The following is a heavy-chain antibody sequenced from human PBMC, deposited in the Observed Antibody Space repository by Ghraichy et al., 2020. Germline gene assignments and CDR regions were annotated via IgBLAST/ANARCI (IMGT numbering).Heavy chain of an antibody. CDR3: ARGIAAAYDGFDP. D-gene: IGHD6-13*01. CDR2: IIPIFGTA. V-gene: IGHV1-69*13. J-gene: IGHJ5*02. Sequence: SVKVSCKASGGTFSSYAISWVRQAPGQGLEWMGGIIPIFGTANYAQKFQGRVTIIADESTSTAYMELSSLRSEDTAVYYCARGIAAAYDGFDPWGQGTLVTVSS. CDR1: GGTFSSYA.